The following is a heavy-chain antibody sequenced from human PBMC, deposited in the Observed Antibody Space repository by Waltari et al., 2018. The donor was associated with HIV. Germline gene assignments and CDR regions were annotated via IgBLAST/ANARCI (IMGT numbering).Heavy chain of an antibody. J-gene: IGHJ4*02. CDR3: ARVPYSSGWYGDNIDY. D-gene: IGHD6-19*01. CDR2: VVPVLNSA. CDR1: GGIFFISA. V-gene: IGHV1-69*04. Sequence: QVQLVQSGAEVKKPGSSVKVSCKASGGIFFISAFTWVLQAPGQGLEWMGRVVPVLNSATYAEKFRGRVTITADKSTSTAYMEMSGLRSEDTAVYFCARVPYSSGWYGDNIDYWGQGTLVIVSS.